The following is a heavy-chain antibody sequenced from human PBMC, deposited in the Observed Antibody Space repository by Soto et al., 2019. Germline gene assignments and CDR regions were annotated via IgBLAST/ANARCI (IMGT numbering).Heavy chain of an antibody. V-gene: IGHV1-2*04. J-gene: IGHJ6*02. CDR3: AAGTLLWFGDPSGSYYYGMDV. Sequence: ASVKVSCKASGYTFTGYYMHWVRQAPGQGLEWMGWINPNSGGTNYAQKFQGWVTMTRDTSISTAYMELSRLRSDDTAVYYCAAGTLLWFGDPSGSYYYGMDVWGQGTTVTVSS. D-gene: IGHD3-10*01. CDR1: GYTFTGYY. CDR2: INPNSGGT.